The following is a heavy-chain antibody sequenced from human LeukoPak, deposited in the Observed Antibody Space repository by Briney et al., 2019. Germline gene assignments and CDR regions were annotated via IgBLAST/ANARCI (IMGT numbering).Heavy chain of an antibody. J-gene: IGHJ5*02. CDR2: IYPSGST. CDR1: GGSISNY. D-gene: IGHD1-1*01. Sequence: SETLCLTCTVSGGSISNYWSWIRQPAGKGLELIGRIYPSGSTNYNPSLKSRVTMSVDTSKNQFSLKLSSVTAADTAVYYCARAPTGAGGWNWFDPWGQGTLVTVSS. V-gene: IGHV4-4*07. CDR3: ARAPTGAGGWNWFDP.